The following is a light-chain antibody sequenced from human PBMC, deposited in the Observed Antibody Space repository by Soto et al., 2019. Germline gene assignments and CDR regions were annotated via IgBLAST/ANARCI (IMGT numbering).Light chain of an antibody. CDR2: GAS. CDR3: QQYGSSPPFT. V-gene: IGKV3-20*01. J-gene: IGKJ2*01. Sequence: EIVLTQSPGTLSLSPGEGATLSCRASQSVSSRYLAWYQQKPGQAPRLLIYGASNRATGIPDRFSGSGSGTDFTLTISRLEPEDFAVYFCQQYGSSPPFTFGQGTKVEIK. CDR1: QSVSSRY.